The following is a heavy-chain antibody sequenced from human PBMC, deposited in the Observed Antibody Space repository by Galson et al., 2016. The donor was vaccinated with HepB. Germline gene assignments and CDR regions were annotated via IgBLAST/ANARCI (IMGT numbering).Heavy chain of an antibody. J-gene: IGHJ4*02. CDR2: ITRTSNDI. D-gene: IGHD3-10*01. Sequence: SLRLSCAASGFTFSSYSMNWVRRAPGKGLEWVSSITRTSNDIYYVDSVKGRFTISRDNAKNSLYLQLNSLRAEDTAVYYCAKDNGGDFDYWGQGTLVTVS. CDR1: GFTFSSYS. CDR3: AKDNGGDFDY. V-gene: IGHV3-21*01.